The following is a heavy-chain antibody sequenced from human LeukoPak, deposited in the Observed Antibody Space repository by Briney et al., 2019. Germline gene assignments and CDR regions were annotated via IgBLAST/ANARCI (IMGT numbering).Heavy chain of an antibody. CDR1: GGAISSSSYY. Sequence: SETLSLTCIVSGGAISSSSYYWGWIRQPPGKGLEWIGSIYYSGSTYYNPSLKSRVTISVDTSKNQFSLKLSSVTAADTAVYYCARHETQLDPGEYFDWSPLGYFDYWGQGTLVTVSS. D-gene: IGHD3-9*01. CDR2: IYYSGST. V-gene: IGHV4-39*01. CDR3: ARHETQLDPGEYFDWSPLGYFDY. J-gene: IGHJ4*02.